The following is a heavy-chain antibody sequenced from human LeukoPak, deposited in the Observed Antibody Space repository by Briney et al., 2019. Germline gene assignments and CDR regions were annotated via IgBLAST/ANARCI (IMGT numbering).Heavy chain of an antibody. CDR2: IIPIFGIA. Sequence: GSSVKVSCKASGGTFSSYAISWVRQAPGQGLEWMGRIIPIFGIANYAQKFQGRVTITADKSTSTGYMELSSLRSEDTAVYYCARSRDYGSGTDYWGQGTLVTVSS. J-gene: IGHJ4*02. V-gene: IGHV1-69*04. CDR1: GGTFSSYA. D-gene: IGHD3-10*01. CDR3: ARSRDYGSGTDY.